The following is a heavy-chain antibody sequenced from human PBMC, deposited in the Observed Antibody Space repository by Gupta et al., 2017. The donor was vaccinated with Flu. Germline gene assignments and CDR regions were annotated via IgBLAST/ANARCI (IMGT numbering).Heavy chain of an antibody. CDR1: GGTFSSYA. CDR2: IIPIFGTA. D-gene: IGHD4-17*01. Sequence: QVQLVQSGAEVKKPGSSVKVSCKASGGTFSSYAISWVRQAPGQGLEWMGGIIPIFGTANYAQKFQGRVTITADESTSTAYMELSSLRSEDTAVYYCAGGWVGTVTTSYYFDYWGQGTLVTVSS. CDR3: AGGWVGTVTTSYYFDY. J-gene: IGHJ4*02. V-gene: IGHV1-69*01.